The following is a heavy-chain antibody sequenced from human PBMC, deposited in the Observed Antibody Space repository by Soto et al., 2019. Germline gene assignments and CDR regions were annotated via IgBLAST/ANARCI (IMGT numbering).Heavy chain of an antibody. V-gene: IGHV1-3*01. CDR2: INAGNGNT. Sequence: ASVKVSCKASGYTFTIYAMHWVRQAPGQRLEWMGWINAGNGNTKYSQKFQGRVTITRDTSASTAYMELSSLRSEDTAVYYCARSPYGSGSYYNEWFDPWGQGTLVTVSS. CDR1: GYTFTIYA. D-gene: IGHD3-10*01. CDR3: ARSPYGSGSYYNEWFDP. J-gene: IGHJ5*02.